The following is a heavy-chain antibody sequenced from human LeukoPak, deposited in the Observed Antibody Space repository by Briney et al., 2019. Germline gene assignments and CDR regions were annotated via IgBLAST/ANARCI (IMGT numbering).Heavy chain of an antibody. D-gene: IGHD1-1*01. V-gene: IGHV4-4*07. J-gene: IGHJ4*02. CDR2: IYRSGKT. CDR3: ARENEGFDY. Sequence: SETLSLTCTVSGGSISSDYWSWIRQPAGKELEWIGRIYRSGKTDDNPSLKSRVTISVDTSKNQFSLKLSSVTAADTAVYYCARENEGFDYWGQGTLVTVSS. CDR1: GGSISSDY.